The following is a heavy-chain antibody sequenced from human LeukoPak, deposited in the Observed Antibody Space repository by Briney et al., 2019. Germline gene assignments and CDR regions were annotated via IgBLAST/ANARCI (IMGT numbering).Heavy chain of an antibody. Sequence: GGSLRLSCAASGFTFSSHWMYWVRQAPGKRLVWVSRINGDGSSIAYADSMKGRFAISRDNTKNTLYLQMNSLRAEDTAVYYCARDLNWGASDYWGQGTLVTVSS. J-gene: IGHJ4*02. D-gene: IGHD7-27*01. CDR2: INGDGSSI. CDR1: GFTFSSHW. V-gene: IGHV3-74*01. CDR3: ARDLNWGASDY.